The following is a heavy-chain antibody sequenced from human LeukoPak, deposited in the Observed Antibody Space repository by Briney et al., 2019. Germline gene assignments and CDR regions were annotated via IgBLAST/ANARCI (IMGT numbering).Heavy chain of an antibody. D-gene: IGHD3-10*01. J-gene: IGHJ4*02. CDR2: IYYSGST. Sequence: PSETLSLTCTVSGGSISSYYWSWIRQPPGKGLEWIGYIYYSGSTNYNPSLKSRVTISVDTSKNQFSLKLSSVTAADTAVYYCARARGPAMVRGVILKYYFDYWGQGTLVTVSS. CDR1: GGSISSYY. V-gene: IGHV4-59*08. CDR3: ARARGPAMVRGVILKYYFDY.